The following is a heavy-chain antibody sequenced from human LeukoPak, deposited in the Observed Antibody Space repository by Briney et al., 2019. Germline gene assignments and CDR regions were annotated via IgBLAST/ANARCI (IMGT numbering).Heavy chain of an antibody. CDR3: ARYYSHTSAWSEGGLDQ. D-gene: IGHD6-19*01. CDR1: GFTFSSYA. V-gene: IGHV3-33*08. CDR2: IWYDGSKK. J-gene: IGHJ4*02. Sequence: GRSLRLSCAASGFTFSSYAMHWVRQAPGKGPEWVAVIWYDGSKKYYIDFAEGRFTISRDNSRNTLYLQTNSLRAEDTAVYYCARYYSHTSAWSEGGLDQWGQGTLVTVSP.